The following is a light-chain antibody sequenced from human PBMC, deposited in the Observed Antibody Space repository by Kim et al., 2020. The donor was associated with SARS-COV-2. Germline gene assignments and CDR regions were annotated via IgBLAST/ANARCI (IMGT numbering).Light chain of an antibody. Sequence: QSIAISCTGTNSDVGASQYVSWYQQHPGKAPKLMIYRVGKRPSGVSNRFSGSKSANTASLTISGLQAEDEADYYCSSYTNSGTYVFGAGTKVTV. V-gene: IGLV2-14*04. CDR1: NSDVGASQY. J-gene: IGLJ1*01. CDR2: RVG. CDR3: SSYTNSGTYV.